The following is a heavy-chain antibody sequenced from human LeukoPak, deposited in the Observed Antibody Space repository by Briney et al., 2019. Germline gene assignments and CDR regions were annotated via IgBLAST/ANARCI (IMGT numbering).Heavy chain of an antibody. CDR2: INPSDGRT. CDR3: VRSAGSRKTNWFDP. CDR1: GYMFSIND. Sequence: EASVKVSCKASGYMFSINDMHWVRQAPGQGLEWMGIINPSDGRTTYAQKFQGGLTLTRDMSTSTGYMELSSLRSGDTAVYYCVRSAGSRKTNWFDPWGQGTLVTVSS. D-gene: IGHD6-13*01. V-gene: IGHV1-46*01. J-gene: IGHJ5*02.